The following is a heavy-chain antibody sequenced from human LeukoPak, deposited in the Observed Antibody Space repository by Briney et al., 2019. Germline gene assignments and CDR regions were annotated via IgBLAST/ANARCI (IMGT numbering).Heavy chain of an antibody. CDR3: AKDMISGNAEYDAFDI. Sequence: PGGSLRLSCAASGITFHIFAFHWVRQPPGKGLEWVQAIGGGDTYYADSVRGRFTISRDDSKRMVHLQMDILRAEDTAIYYCAKDMISGNAEYDAFDIWGRGTLVTVSS. CDR1: GITFHIFA. D-gene: IGHD1-26*01. CDR2: IGGGDT. V-gene: IGHV3-23*01. J-gene: IGHJ3*02.